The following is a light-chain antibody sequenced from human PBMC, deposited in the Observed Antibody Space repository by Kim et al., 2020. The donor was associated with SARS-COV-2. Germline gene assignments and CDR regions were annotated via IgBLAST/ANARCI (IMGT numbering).Light chain of an antibody. CDR1: SLRNYH. CDR2: NKD. J-gene: IGLJ3*02. V-gene: IGLV3-19*01. Sequence: SSELTQDHAVSVALGQTVRITCQGNSLRNYHASWYQQRPGQAPVLVIYNKDNRPSGIPDRFSGSSSVDTASLTITGARAEDEADYYCNSRDTSGNLWVFG. CDR3: NSRDTSGNLWV.